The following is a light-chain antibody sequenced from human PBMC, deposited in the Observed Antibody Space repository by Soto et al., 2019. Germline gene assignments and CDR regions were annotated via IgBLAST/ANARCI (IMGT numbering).Light chain of an antibody. CDR2: GTS. CDR1: QNLRTRS. Sequence: IVLTQSPGTLSLSPGERASLSCRASQNLRTRSLAWYQQKPGQAPRLLIYGTSSRATGIPDRFSGSGSGTDFTLTISSLEPGDLAVYYCQQYGSSPRTFGQGTKVDIK. J-gene: IGKJ1*01. CDR3: QQYGSSPRT. V-gene: IGKV3-20*01.